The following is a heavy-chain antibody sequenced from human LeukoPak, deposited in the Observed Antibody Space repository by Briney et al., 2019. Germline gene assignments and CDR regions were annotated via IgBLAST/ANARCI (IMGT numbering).Heavy chain of an antibody. V-gene: IGHV3-7*01. CDR1: GFTISDSW. Sequence: GGSLRLSCAASGFTISDSWMSWVRQAPGKGLEWVANMNQDGSAKDYVDSVKGRFTISRDNARNSLYLQMSSLRAEDTAVYYCATYTHWVAGDVWGQGTTVTVSS. J-gene: IGHJ6*02. CDR3: ATYTHWVAGDV. D-gene: IGHD3-16*01. CDR2: MNQDGSAK.